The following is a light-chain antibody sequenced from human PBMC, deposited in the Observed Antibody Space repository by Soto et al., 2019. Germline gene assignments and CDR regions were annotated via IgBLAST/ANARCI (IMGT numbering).Light chain of an antibody. CDR2: DTS. J-gene: IGKJ5*01. Sequence: EIVLTQSPVTLSLSPGERATLSCRANQTVSSGYLAWYQQKAGQAPRLLIHDTSTRATGIPDRFSGSGSATDFTLTISWLEPEDFAVYYCQQYDSSSVTFGQGTRLEIK. V-gene: IGKV3-20*01. CDR1: QTVSSGY. CDR3: QQYDSSSVT.